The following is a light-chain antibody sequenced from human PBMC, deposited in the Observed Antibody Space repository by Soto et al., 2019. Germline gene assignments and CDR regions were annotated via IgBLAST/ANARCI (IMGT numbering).Light chain of an antibody. CDR3: SSYAGSNNYV. Sequence: QSALTQPPSASGSPGQSVTISCTGTSSDVGNYDSVSWYRHHPGKAPQAVIYEVNKRPSGVPDRFSGSKSGNTASLTVSGLQAEDEADYYCSSYAGSNNYVFGTGTKVTVL. CDR1: SSDVGNYDS. V-gene: IGLV2-8*01. CDR2: EVN. J-gene: IGLJ1*01.